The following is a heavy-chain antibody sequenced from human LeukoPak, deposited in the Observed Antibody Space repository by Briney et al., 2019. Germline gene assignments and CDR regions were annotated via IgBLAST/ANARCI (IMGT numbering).Heavy chain of an antibody. J-gene: IGHJ4*02. CDR1: GFTFSSYE. D-gene: IGHD2-15*01. CDR2: ISSSGSTI. CDR3: ARDYSGKFE. Sequence: GGSLRLSCAASGFTFSSYEMNWVRQAPGKGLEWVSYISSSGSTIYYADSMKGRFTISRGNAKNSLYLKMNSLRAEDTAVYYCARDYSGKFEWGEGTLVSVSS. V-gene: IGHV3-48*03.